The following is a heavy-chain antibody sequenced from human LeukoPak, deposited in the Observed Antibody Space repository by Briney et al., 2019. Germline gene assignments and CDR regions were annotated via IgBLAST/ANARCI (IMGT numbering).Heavy chain of an antibody. Sequence: VKPSETLSLTCTVSXGSISNYDWSWIRQPPGKGLAWIGYFYYIESTNYNPSLKSRVTISVDTSKNQFSLKLRSVTAADTAVYYCARGAGYSTTSFDYWGQGTLVTVSS. D-gene: IGHD6-13*01. CDR3: ARGAGYSTTSFDY. V-gene: IGHV4-59*01. J-gene: IGHJ4*02. CDR1: XGSISNYD. CDR2: FYYIEST.